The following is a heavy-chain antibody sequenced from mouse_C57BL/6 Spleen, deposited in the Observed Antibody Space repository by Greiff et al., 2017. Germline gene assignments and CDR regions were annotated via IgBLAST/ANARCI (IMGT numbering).Heavy chain of an antibody. CDR1: GFTFSNYW. CDR2: IRLKSDNYAT. D-gene: IGHD1-1*01. J-gene: IGHJ4*01. CDR3: AGLLRGAMDY. V-gene: IGHV6-3*01. Sequence: EVKVEESGGGLVQPGGSMKLSCVASGFTFSNYWMNWVRQSPEKGLEWVAQIRLKSDNYATHYAESVKGRFTISRDDSKSSVYLQMNNLRAEDTGIYYCAGLLRGAMDYWGQGTSVTVSS.